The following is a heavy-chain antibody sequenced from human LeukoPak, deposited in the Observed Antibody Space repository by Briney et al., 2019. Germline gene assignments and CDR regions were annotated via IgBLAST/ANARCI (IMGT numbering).Heavy chain of an antibody. CDR1: GYTFTSYD. D-gene: IGHD3-3*01. CDR3: ARRAYYDFWSGYYYNWFDP. J-gene: IGHJ5*02. Sequence: ASVKVSCKASGYTFTSYDINWVRQATRQGLEWMGWMNPNSGNTGYAQKFQGRVTMTRNTSISTAYMELSSLRSEDTAVYYCARRAYYDFWSGYYYNWFDPWGQGTLVTVSS. V-gene: IGHV1-8*01. CDR2: MNPNSGNT.